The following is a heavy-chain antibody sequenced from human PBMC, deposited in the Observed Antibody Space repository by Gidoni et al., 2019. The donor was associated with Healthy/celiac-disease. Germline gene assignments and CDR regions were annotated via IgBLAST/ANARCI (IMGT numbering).Heavy chain of an antibody. CDR2: IWYDGSNK. D-gene: IGHD1-26*01. CDR1: GFTSSSYG. CDR3: ARLPHSGGQYFDY. V-gene: IGHV3-33*01. Sequence: VQLVASGGGVVQPGRSLRLSCAASGFTSSSYGMHWLRQAPGKGLVWVAVIWYDGSNKYYADSVKGRFTISRDNSKNTLYLQMNSLRAEDTAVYYCARLPHSGGQYFDYWGQGTLVTVSS. J-gene: IGHJ4*02.